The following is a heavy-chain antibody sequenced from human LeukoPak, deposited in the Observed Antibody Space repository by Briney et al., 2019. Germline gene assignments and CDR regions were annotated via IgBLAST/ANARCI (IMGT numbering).Heavy chain of an antibody. J-gene: IGHJ4*02. CDR2: ISYDGSNK. Sequence: PGGSLRLSCVASGFTFSHYSMNWVRQAPGKGLEWVAVISYDGSNKYYADSVKGRFTISRDNSKNTLYLQMNSLRAEDTAVYYCARDRALFYDSSGYYLWGQGTLVTVSS. CDR1: GFTFSHYS. D-gene: IGHD3-22*01. CDR3: ARDRALFYDSSGYYL. V-gene: IGHV3-30*03.